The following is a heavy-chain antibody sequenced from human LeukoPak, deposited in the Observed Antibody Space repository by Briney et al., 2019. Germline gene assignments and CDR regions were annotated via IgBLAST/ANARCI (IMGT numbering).Heavy chain of an antibody. V-gene: IGHV1-46*01. CDR2: INPSGGST. Sequence: GASVKVSCKASGYTFTSYYMHWVRQAPGQGLEWMGIINPSGGSTSYAQKFQGRVTMTRDMSTSTVYMELSSLRSEDTAVYYCARARAPVTRISSFDIWGQGTMVTVSS. CDR3: ARARAPVTRISSFDI. D-gene: IGHD4-17*01. J-gene: IGHJ3*02. CDR1: GYTFTSYY.